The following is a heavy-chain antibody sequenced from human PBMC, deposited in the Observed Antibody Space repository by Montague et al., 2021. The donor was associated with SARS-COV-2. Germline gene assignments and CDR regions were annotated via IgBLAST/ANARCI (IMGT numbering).Heavy chain of an antibody. Sequence: SLRLSCAASGFTFSTYGMHWVRQAPGKGLEWVAVISYDGSNKYYADSVKGRFTISRDNSKSTLYLQMNSLRAEDTAVYYCAKGSVWGQGTTVTVSS. V-gene: IGHV3-30*19. CDR3: AKGSV. CDR1: GFTFSTYG. CDR2: ISYDGSNK. J-gene: IGHJ6*02.